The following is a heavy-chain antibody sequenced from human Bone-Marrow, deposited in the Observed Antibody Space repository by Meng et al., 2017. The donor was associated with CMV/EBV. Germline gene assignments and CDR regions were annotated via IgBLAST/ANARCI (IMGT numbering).Heavy chain of an antibody. CDR1: GFTFSSYC. D-gene: IGHD3-3*01. CDR3: ARVGYYDFWSGYYPNWFDP. CDR2: IKQDGSEK. V-gene: IGHV3-7*01. J-gene: IGHJ5*02. Sequence: GGSLRLSCAASGFTFSSYCMTWVRQAPGKGLEWVANIKQDGSEKYYVDSVKGRFTISRDNAKNSLYLQMNSLRAEDTAVYYCARVGYYDFWSGYYPNWFDPWGQGTLVTVSS.